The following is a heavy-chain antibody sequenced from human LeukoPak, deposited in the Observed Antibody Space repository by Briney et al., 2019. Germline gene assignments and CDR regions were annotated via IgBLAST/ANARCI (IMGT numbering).Heavy chain of an antibody. V-gene: IGHV4-31*03. CDR3: ARDFTKTASPDAFDV. D-gene: IGHD2-21*02. CDR2: IHYSGNT. CDR1: GGSISNGGYH. J-gene: IGHJ3*01. Sequence: SETLSLTCTVSGGSISNGGYHWTWTRQHPGKGLEWIGYIHYSGNTDSAPSLRSRLTISIDTSKNQFSLRLDSVTVADTAVYYCARDFTKTASPDAFDVWGHGTLVAVSS.